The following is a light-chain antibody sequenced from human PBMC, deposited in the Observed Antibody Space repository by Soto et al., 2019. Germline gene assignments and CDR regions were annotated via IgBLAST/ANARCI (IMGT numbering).Light chain of an antibody. Sequence: DIQLTQSPSVLSASVGDTVTITCRASHALSNFLAWYQQKPGKAPDLLIYSASTLQSGVPARFSGSGSETEFTLTISRLEPEDFAVYYCQQYGSSGTFGQGTKVDIK. CDR2: SAS. CDR1: HALSNF. V-gene: IGKV1-9*01. J-gene: IGKJ1*01. CDR3: QQYGSSGT.